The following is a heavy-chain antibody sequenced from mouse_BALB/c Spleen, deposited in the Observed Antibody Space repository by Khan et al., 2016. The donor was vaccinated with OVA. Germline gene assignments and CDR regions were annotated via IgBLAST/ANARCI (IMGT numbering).Heavy chain of an antibody. CDR1: GYVFTKFG. Sequence: QIQLVQSGPELKKPGETVKISCKASGYVFTKFGMNWVKQAPGKGLKWMGWINTYTGEATYADDFTGRFVFSFETSASTAYLQINNLKNEDTATYFCARTPHFSYVMGYWGQGTSVTVSS. J-gene: IGHJ4*01. V-gene: IGHV9-3-1*01. CDR2: INTYTGEA. CDR3: ARTPHFSYVMGY.